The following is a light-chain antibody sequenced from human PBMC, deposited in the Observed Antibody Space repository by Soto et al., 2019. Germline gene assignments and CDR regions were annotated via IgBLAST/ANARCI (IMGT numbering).Light chain of an antibody. V-gene: IGKV3-20*01. J-gene: IGKJ5*01. Sequence: EVVLTQSPGTLSLSPGDRATLSCGASQSVTSKLAWYQQKPGQDPRILISGASNRATGIPDRFSGSGSGTDFNLTISRLETDDFALYVCQQYGGSTITFGLGTRLEIK. CDR1: QSVTSK. CDR2: GAS. CDR3: QQYGGSTIT.